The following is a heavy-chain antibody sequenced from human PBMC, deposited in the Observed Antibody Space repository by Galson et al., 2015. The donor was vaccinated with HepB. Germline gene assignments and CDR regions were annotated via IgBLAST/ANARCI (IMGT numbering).Heavy chain of an antibody. CDR1: GGXXXXXX. Sequence: SVKVSCKASGGXXXXXXXXXXXXXPGQGLEXXXRXXXILXXXNYAQKFQGRVTITADKSTSTAYMELSSLRSEDTAVYYCASRRWGGHSSSWFFDYWGQGXLVXVSS. CDR3: ASRRWGGHSSSWFFDY. J-gene: IGHJ4*02. CDR2: XXXILXXX. V-gene: IGHV1-69*02. D-gene: IGHD6-13*01.